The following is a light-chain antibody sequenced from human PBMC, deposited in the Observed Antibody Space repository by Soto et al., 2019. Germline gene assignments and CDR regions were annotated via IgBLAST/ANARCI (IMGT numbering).Light chain of an antibody. CDR2: AAS. Sequence: IQLTQSPSSLSASVGDRVTITCRASQGISSYLAWYHQIPGKAPKLLIYAASTLESGVPSRFRGSGSGTDFTLTISSLQPEDFATYYCQQLNSFPLTFGGGTKVEFK. V-gene: IGKV1-9*01. CDR1: QGISSY. CDR3: QQLNSFPLT. J-gene: IGKJ4*01.